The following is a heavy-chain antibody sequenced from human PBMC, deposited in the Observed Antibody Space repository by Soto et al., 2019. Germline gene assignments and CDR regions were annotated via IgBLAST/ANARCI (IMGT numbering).Heavy chain of an antibody. D-gene: IGHD2-2*01. CDR1: GYSFAGYW. CDR3: ASTIGDCSSTSCYSFYFDY. J-gene: IGHJ4*02. V-gene: IGHV5-10-1*01. Sequence: GESLKISCKGSGYSFAGYWITWVRQKPGKGLEWMGRIDPSDSQTYYSPSFRGHVTISVTKSITTVFLQWSSLRSEDTAVYYCASTIGDCSSTSCYSFYFDYWGQGTLVTVSS. CDR2: IDPSDSQT.